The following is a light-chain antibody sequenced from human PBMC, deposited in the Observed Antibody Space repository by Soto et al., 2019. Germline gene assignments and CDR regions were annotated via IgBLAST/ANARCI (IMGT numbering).Light chain of an antibody. V-gene: IGKV1-39*01. Sequence: DIQMTQSPSSLSASVGDRVTITCRASQSISSYLNWYQQKPGKAPKLLIYAASSLQSVVPSRFSGSGSGTDFTPTISSLQPEDFATYYCQQSYSTPPTFGQGPKLEIK. CDR1: QSISSY. J-gene: IGKJ2*01. CDR2: AAS. CDR3: QQSYSTPPT.